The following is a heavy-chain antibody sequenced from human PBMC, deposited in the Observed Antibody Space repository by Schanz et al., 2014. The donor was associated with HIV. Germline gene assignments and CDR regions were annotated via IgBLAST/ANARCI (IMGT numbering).Heavy chain of an antibody. CDR3: AKAKGSYSATTFYFDF. CDR2: ISGSDGDT. V-gene: IGHV3-23*04. Sequence: VRLVESGGGVVQPGRSLRLSCAASGFTFDNYGMHWVRQAPGKGLDWVSTISGSDGDTYYADSVKGRFTISRDNSKNTLYLQMNRLRADDTAVYYCAKAKGSYSATTFYFDFWGQGTLVTVSS. D-gene: IGHD1-26*01. J-gene: IGHJ4*02. CDR1: GFTFDNYG.